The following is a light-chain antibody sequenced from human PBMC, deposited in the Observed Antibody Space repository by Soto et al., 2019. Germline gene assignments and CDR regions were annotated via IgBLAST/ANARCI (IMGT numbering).Light chain of an antibody. CDR2: GAS. V-gene: IGKV3D-20*01. CDR1: QSVGRDY. J-gene: IGKJ4*01. Sequence: EIVLTQSPATLSLSPGERATLSCGASQSVGRDYLAWYQQKPGLAPRLLMHGASIMATSIPDRFSGSGSGTDVTLIINRLEPEDFAVYFCQQYASSPFTFGGGTEVEI. CDR3: QQYASSPFT.